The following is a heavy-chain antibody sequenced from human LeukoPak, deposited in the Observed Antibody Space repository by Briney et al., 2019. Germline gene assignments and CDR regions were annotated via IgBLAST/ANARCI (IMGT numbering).Heavy chain of an antibody. CDR1: GFTFSSYW. CDR2: INSDGSST. V-gene: IGHV3-74*01. J-gene: IGHJ6*02. D-gene: IGHD6-13*01. Sequence: GGSLRLSCAAPGFTFSSYWMHWVRQAPGKGLVWVSRINSDGSSTSYADSVKGRFTISRDNAKNTLYLQMNSLRAEDTAVYYCARDNSSSWPYYYYYYGMDVWGQGTTVTVSS. CDR3: ARDNSSSWPYYYYYYGMDV.